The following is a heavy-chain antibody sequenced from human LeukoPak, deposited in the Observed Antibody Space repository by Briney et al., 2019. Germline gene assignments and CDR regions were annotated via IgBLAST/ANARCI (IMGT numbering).Heavy chain of an antibody. D-gene: IGHD2-8*02. V-gene: IGHV3-23*01. CDR1: GFTFSNYA. CDR3: AKGAGPGQVDWIDP. CDR2: VTGSGGGT. J-gene: IGHJ5*02. Sequence: GGSLRLSCAASGFTFSNYAMMWVRQAPGKGLEWVSTVTGSGGGTYYADSVKGRFTVSRDNSANTLFLQVISLRGEDTAVYYCAKGAGPGQVDWIDPWGQGTLVTVSS.